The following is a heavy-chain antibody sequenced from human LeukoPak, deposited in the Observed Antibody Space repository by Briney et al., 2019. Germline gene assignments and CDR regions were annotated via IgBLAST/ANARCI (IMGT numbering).Heavy chain of an antibody. CDR3: AKDIGSYYDY. CDR1: GFSFSDYT. Sequence: GRSLRLSCAASGFSFSDYTMHWVRQAPGKGLEWVTFIQYDGSKKYYADSVKGRFTISRDNSKNTLYLEMNSLRAEDTAVYYCAKDIGSYYDYWGQGILVTVSS. V-gene: IGHV3-30*04. CDR2: IQYDGSKK. J-gene: IGHJ4*02. D-gene: IGHD3-10*01.